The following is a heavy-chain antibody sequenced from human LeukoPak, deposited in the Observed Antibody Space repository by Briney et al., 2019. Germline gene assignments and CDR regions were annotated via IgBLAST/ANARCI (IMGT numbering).Heavy chain of an antibody. V-gene: IGHV4-39*01. D-gene: IGHD3-10*01. J-gene: IGHJ6*03. Sequence: PSETLSLTCTVSGGSVSSSSYYWGWIRQPPGKGLEWIGNIYYSGSTYCNPSLKSRVTISVDTSKNQFSLKLSAVTAADTAVYYCASVRRGFGESSKYYSYYYMDVWGNGTTVTISS. CDR2: IYYSGST. CDR3: ASVRRGFGESSKYYSYYYMDV. CDR1: GGSVSSSSYY.